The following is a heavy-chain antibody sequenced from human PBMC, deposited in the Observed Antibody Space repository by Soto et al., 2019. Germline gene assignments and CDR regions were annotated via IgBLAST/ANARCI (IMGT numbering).Heavy chain of an antibody. CDR1: GFSLTTSGVG. V-gene: IGHV2-5*02. Sequence: QITLNESGPTVVRPTETLTLTCRFSGFSLTTSGVGVGWIRQSPGKAPEWLALIYWDDDKRYSASLKSRLTITKDTSKNQVVLTVSDLDPTDTATYYCAHRVLRTVFGXVTTTAIXFDFXGQGTPVAVSS. J-gene: IGHJ4*02. CDR3: AHRVLRTVFGXVTTTAIXFDF. CDR2: IYWDDDK. D-gene: IGHD3-3*01.